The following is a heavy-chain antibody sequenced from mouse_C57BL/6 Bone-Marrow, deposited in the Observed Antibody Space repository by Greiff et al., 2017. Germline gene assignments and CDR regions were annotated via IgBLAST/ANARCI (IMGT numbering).Heavy chain of an antibody. CDR1: GYTFTSYG. V-gene: IGHV1-81*01. CDR2: IYPRSGNT. D-gene: IGHD2-1*01. CDR3: ASLYYGNSYFDY. J-gene: IGHJ2*01. Sequence: VQLQQSGAELARPGASVKLSCKASGYTFTSYGISWVKQRTGQGLEWIGEIYPRSGNTYYNEKFKGKATLTADKSSSTAYMELRILTSEDSAVYFCASLYYGNSYFDYWGQGTTLTVSS.